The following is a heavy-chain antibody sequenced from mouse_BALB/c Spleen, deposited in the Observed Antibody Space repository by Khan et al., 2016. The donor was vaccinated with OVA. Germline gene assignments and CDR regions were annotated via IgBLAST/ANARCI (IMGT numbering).Heavy chain of an antibody. D-gene: IGHD4-1*01. V-gene: IGHV3-2*02. J-gene: IGHJ4*01. CDR2: ISNSGSA. CDR3: ASELGRYYAMDY. CDR1: GYSITRDYA. Sequence: EVQLQESGPGLVKPSQSLSLTCTVTGYSITRDYAWNWIRQFPENELEWMGYISNSGSASYNPSLKSRISITRDTSKNQFFLQLDSVTPEDTATYYCASELGRYYAMDYWGQGTSVTVSS.